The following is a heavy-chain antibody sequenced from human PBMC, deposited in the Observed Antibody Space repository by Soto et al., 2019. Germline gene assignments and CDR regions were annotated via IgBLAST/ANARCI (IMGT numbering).Heavy chain of an antibody. Sequence: TLSLTCAVYGGSFSGYYWSWIRQPPGKGLEWIGEINHSGSTNYNPSLKSRVTISVDTSKNQFSLKLSSVTAADTAVYYCARCRADMTTVTPFDYWGQGTLVTVSS. V-gene: IGHV4-34*01. CDR2: INHSGST. CDR1: GGSFSGYY. CDR3: ARCRADMTTVTPFDY. D-gene: IGHD4-17*01. J-gene: IGHJ4*02.